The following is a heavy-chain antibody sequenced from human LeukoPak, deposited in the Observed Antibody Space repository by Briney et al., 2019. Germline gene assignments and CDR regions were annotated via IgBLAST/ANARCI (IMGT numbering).Heavy chain of an antibody. Sequence: RTSETLSLTCTVSGGAIDNYYWSWIRQPPGKGLEWIAYVYYSGTINYNPSLESRVTISVDTSKNQFSLRPTSVAAADTAVYYCARHGTAAGPFQLWGQGTLVTVSS. CDR1: GGAIDNYY. CDR2: VYYSGTI. J-gene: IGHJ1*01. CDR3: ARHGTAAGPFQL. V-gene: IGHV4-59*08. D-gene: IGHD2-21*02.